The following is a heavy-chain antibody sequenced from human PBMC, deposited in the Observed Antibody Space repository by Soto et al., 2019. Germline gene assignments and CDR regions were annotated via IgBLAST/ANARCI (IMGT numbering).Heavy chain of an antibody. Sequence: QVQLQESGPGLVKPSQTLSLTCTVSGGSITSGGYYWSWTRQHPGKGLEWLGYIYYSLFTYYNPSLKSRVTMSVDTSKNQFALKLSAVTAADTAVYYSARSVFPWGQGTLVTVSS. CDR3: ARSVFP. J-gene: IGHJ5*02. CDR1: GGSITSGGYY. V-gene: IGHV4-31*03. CDR2: IYYSLFT.